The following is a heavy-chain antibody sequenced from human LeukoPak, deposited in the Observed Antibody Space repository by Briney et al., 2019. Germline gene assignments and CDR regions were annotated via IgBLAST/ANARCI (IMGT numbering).Heavy chain of an antibody. CDR3: AREVDYDFWSGYLYYYYMDV. D-gene: IGHD3-3*01. V-gene: IGHV1-18*01. J-gene: IGHJ6*03. Sequence: ASVKVSCKASGYTFTSYGISWVRQAPGQGLEWMGWISAYNGNTNYAQKLQGRVTMTTDTSTSTAYMELRSLRSDDTAVYYCAREVDYDFWSGYLYYYYMDVWGKGTTVTVSS. CDR1: GYTFTSYG. CDR2: ISAYNGNT.